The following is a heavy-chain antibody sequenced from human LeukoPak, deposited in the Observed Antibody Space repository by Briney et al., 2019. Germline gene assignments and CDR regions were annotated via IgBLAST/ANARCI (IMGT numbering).Heavy chain of an antibody. CDR2: ISSSSSYI. CDR1: GFTFSSYS. J-gene: IGHJ4*02. V-gene: IGHV3-21*01. CDR3: ARGGYSYGHFDY. Sequence: GGSLRLSCAASGFTFSSYSMNWVRQAPGKGLEWVSFISSSSSYIYYADSVKGRFTISRDNAKNSLYLQMNSLRAEDTAVYYCARGGYSYGHFDYWGQGTLVTVSS. D-gene: IGHD5-18*01.